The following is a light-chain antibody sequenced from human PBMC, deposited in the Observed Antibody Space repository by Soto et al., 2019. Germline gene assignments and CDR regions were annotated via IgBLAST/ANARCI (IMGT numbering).Light chain of an antibody. CDR2: SSN. J-gene: IGLJ2*01. Sequence: QSVLTQPPSASGTPGQRVTISCSGSSSNIGSNSVNWYQQLPGTAPKLLMYSSNQRPSGGPDRCSGSKSGTSASLAISGLQSEDEADYYCAAWDDSLNGVVFGGGTKLTVL. V-gene: IGLV1-44*01. CDR1: SSNIGSNS. CDR3: AAWDDSLNGVV.